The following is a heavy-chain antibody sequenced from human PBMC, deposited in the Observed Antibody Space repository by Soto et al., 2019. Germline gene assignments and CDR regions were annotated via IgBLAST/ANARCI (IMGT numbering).Heavy chain of an antibody. J-gene: IGHJ6*02. D-gene: IGHD6-13*01. CDR2: INQDGSEK. CDR3: ARDGSSSWYSYYYNGMDV. CDR1: GFTFSSYW. Sequence: EVQLVESGGGLVQPGGSLRLSCAASGFTFSSYWMSWVRQAPGKGLEWVANINQDGSEKFYVDSEKGRFTISRDNAKKSLYLQMNTLRVEDTAVYYCARDGSSSWYSYYYNGMDVWGQGTTVTDSS. V-gene: IGHV3-7*05.